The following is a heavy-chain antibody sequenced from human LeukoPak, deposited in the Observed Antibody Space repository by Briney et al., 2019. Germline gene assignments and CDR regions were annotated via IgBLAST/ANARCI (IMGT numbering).Heavy chain of an antibody. CDR1: GYSFTSYW. D-gene: IGHD6-19*01. Sequence: GESLKISCKGSGYSFTSYWIGWVRQMPGKGLEWMGIIYPGDSDTRYSPSFQGQVTISADKSISTAYLQWSSLKASDTAVYYCARRGVLGRPVGDHSALEAYTGAWYGDTWGQGTLVIVSS. J-gene: IGHJ5*02. CDR3: ARRGVLGRPVGDHSALEAYTGAWYGDT. V-gene: IGHV5-51*01. CDR2: IYPGDSDT.